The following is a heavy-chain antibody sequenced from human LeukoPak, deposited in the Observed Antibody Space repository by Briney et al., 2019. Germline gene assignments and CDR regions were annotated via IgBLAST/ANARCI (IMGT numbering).Heavy chain of an antibody. V-gene: IGHV1-69*05. CDR2: IIRIFGTA. Sequence: GASVKVSCKASGGTFSSYAISWVGQAPGQGLEWMGGIIRIFGTANYAQKFQARVTITRDTSASTAYMELSSLRSEDTAVYYCARGGFVGAVGATTAFFDPWGQGTLVTVSS. J-gene: IGHJ5*02. CDR3: ARGGFVGAVGATTAFFDP. D-gene: IGHD1-26*01. CDR1: GGTFSSYA.